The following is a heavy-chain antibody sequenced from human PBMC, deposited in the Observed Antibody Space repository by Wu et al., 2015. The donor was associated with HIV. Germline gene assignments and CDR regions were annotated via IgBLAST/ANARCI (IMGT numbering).Heavy chain of an antibody. J-gene: IGHJ6*02. Sequence: QVQLVQSGAEVKRPGASVKVSCKASGYSFTKYDINWVRQASGQGLEWMGWMNPXTGNTDYAQKFKGRVSMTMDTSTRTAYMELTSLTSEDTVRFFXARAPSAMFGVSHYYAMDVVGP. V-gene: IGHV1-8*01. CDR2: MNPXTGNT. D-gene: IGHD2-2*01. CDR1: GYSFTKYD. CDR3: ARAPSAMFGVSHYYAMDV.